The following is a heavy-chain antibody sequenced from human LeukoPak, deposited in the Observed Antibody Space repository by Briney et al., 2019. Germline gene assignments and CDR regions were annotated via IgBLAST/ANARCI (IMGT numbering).Heavy chain of an antibody. CDR1: GGSISSYY. Sequence: SETLSLTCTVSGGSISSYYWSWIRQPPGKGLEWIGYIYYSGSTYYNPSLKSRVTISVDTSKNQFSLKLSSVTAADTAVYYCASLGIVGYYFDYWGQGTLVTVSS. J-gene: IGHJ4*02. CDR2: IYYSGST. V-gene: IGHV4-59*12. CDR3: ASLGIVGYYFDY. D-gene: IGHD2-21*01.